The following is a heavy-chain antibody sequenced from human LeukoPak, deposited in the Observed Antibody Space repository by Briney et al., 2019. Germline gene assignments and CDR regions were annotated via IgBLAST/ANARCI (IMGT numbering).Heavy chain of an antibody. J-gene: IGHJ6*02. CDR3: APTPILRGEGGEHYKYGMDV. CDR1: VGSINSGNW. Sequence: AGTLSLTCAVSVGSINSGNWWSWVRQSPGKGLEWIGEIYHNGTPNYNPSLKSRVTISADTFKNHFSLKMTSVTAADPAVYYCAPTPILRGEGGEHYKYGMDVWGQGTTVIVSS. CDR2: IYHNGTP. D-gene: IGHD2-15*01. V-gene: IGHV4-4*02.